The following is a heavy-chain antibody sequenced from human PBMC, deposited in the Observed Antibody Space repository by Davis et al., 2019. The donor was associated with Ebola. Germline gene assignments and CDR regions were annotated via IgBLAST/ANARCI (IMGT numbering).Heavy chain of an antibody. Sequence: AASVKVSCKASGYTFTSYAMHWVRQAPGQRLEWMGWINAGNGNTKYSQKFQGRVTITRDTSASTAYMELSSLRSEDTAVYYCARALANYDFWSASYYYGMDVWGQGTTVTVSS. CDR3: ARALANYDFWSASYYYGMDV. D-gene: IGHD3-3*01. J-gene: IGHJ6*02. CDR2: INAGNGNT. CDR1: GYTFTSYA. V-gene: IGHV1-3*01.